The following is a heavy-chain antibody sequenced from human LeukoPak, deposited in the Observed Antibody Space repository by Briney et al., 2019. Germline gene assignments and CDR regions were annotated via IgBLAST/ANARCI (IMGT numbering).Heavy chain of an antibody. D-gene: IGHD1-26*01. CDR3: AREKWELPSRAGAFDI. CDR2: IIPIFGTA. J-gene: IGHJ3*02. Sequence: ASVKVSCKASGGTFSSYAISWVRQAPGQGLEWMGGIIPIFGTANYAQKFQGRVTITTDESTSTAYMELSSLRSEDTAVYYCAREKWELPSRAGAFDIWGQGTMVTVSS. CDR1: GGTFSSYA. V-gene: IGHV1-69*05.